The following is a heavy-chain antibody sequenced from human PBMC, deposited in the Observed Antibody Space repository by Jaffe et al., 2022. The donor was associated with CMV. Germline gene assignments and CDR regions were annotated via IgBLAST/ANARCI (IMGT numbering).Heavy chain of an antibody. CDR3: VRAPDYYDSSGYAEQFDY. Sequence: QVQLVESGGGLVKPGGSLRLSCTAPGFTVSDHYMSWIRQAPGKGLEWVSYISRSGTIIEYADSVKGRFTISRDNAKNSLYLQLNSLRAEDTAVYYCVRAPDYYDSSGYAEQFDYWGLGTLVTVSS. CDR2: ISRSGTII. J-gene: IGHJ4*02. D-gene: IGHD3-22*01. CDR1: GFTVSDHY. V-gene: IGHV3-11*01.